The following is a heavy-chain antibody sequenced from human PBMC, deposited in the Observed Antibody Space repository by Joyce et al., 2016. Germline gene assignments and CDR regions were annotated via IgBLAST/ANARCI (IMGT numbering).Heavy chain of an antibody. V-gene: IGHV3-48*02. J-gene: IGHJ4*02. CDR2: ISTNGGSI. CDR3: TKDMWIFRN. D-gene: IGHD2-2*03. Sequence: EVQLVESGGGLVQPGGSLRLSCAASGLTFSSNDMNWVRQAPGKGPEWISYISTNGGSIYYADSVKGRFTISRDNAKNSLYLQMDSLRDDDMAIYYCTKDMWIFRNWGQGTLVTVSA. CDR1: GLTFSSND.